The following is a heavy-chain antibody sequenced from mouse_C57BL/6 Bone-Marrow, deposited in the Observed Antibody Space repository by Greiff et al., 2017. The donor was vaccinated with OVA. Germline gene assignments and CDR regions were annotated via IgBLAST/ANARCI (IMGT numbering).Heavy chain of an antibody. Sequence: EVKLVESGGGLVKPGGSLKLSCAASGFTFSSYAMSWVRQTPEKRLEWVATISDGGSYTYYPDNVKGRFTISRDNAKNNLYLQMSHLKSEDTAMYYCARDDYDHYYAMDYWGQGTSVTVSS. CDR1: GFTFSSYA. CDR2: ISDGGSYT. D-gene: IGHD2-4*01. CDR3: ARDDYDHYYAMDY. J-gene: IGHJ4*01. V-gene: IGHV5-4*01.